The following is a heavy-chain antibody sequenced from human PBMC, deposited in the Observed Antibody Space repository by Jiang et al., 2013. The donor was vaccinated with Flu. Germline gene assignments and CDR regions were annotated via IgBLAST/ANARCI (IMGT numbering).Heavy chain of an antibody. Sequence: GPGLVKPSETLSLTCTVSGGSISSYYWSWIRQPAGKGLEWIGRIYTSGSTNYNPSLKSRVTMSVDTSKNQFSLKLSSVTAADTAVYYCARDPGEQWLVGTMKYYYGMDVWGQGTTVTVSS. CDR1: GGSISSYY. D-gene: IGHD6-19*01. V-gene: IGHV4-4*07. CDR2: IYTSGST. J-gene: IGHJ6*02. CDR3: ARDPGEQWLVGTMKYYYGMDV.